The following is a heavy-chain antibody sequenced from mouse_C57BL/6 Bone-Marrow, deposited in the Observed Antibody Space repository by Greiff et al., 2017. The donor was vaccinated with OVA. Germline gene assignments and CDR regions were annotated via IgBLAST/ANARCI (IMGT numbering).Heavy chain of an antibody. CDR3: ARSRLLRYQGWFAY. V-gene: IGHV1-81*01. D-gene: IGHD1-1*01. CDR1: GYTFTSYG. Sequence: QVQLQQSGAELARPGASVKLSCKASGYTFTSYGISWVKQRTGQGLEWIGEIYPRSGNTYYNEKFKGKATLTADKSSSTAYMELRSLTSEDSAVYFCARSRLLRYQGWFAYWGQGTLVTVSA. CDR2: IYPRSGNT. J-gene: IGHJ3*01.